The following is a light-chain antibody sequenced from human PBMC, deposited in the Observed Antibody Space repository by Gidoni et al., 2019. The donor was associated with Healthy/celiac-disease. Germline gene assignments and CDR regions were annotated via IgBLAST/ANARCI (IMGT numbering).Light chain of an antibody. J-gene: IGLJ2*01. CDR1: SSNIGAGYD. V-gene: IGLV1-40*01. CDR3: QSYDSSLSGREV. Sequence: QSVLTQPPSVSGAPGQRVTISCTGSSSNIGAGYDVHWYQQLPGTAPKLLIYGNGNRPSGVPDRFSGSKSGTSASLAITGLQAEDEADYYCQSYDSSLSGREVFGGGTKLTVL. CDR2: GNG.